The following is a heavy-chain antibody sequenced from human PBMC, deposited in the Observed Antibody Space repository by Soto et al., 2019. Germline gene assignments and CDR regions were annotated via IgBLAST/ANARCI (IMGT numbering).Heavy chain of an antibody. CDR1: GFTFTSSA. V-gene: IGHV1-58*02. CDR2: IVVGSGNT. Sequence: SVKVSCKASGFTFTSSAMQWVRQARGQRLEWIGWIVVGSGNTNYAQKFQERVTITRDMSTSTAYMELSSLRSEDTAVYYCAASGLGFWRPPGWFDPWGQGTLVTVFS. D-gene: IGHD3-3*01. J-gene: IGHJ5*02. CDR3: AASGLGFWRPPGWFDP.